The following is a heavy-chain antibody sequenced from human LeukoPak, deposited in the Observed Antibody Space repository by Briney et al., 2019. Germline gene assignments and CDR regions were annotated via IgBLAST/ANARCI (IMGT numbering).Heavy chain of an antibody. J-gene: IGHJ6*03. CDR3: SSLGRGRYCSDTTCSDFYFMDV. CDR1: GFSFSDNW. D-gene: IGHD2-2*01. Sequence: GGSLRLSCAASGFSFSDNWMTWVRQPPGKGLEWVANINADGSEMYSVDSVKARFTISRDNAKNSLSLQMNSLKVEDTAIYFCSSLGRGRYCSDTTCSDFYFMDVWGTGTTVIVSS. V-gene: IGHV3-7*03. CDR2: INADGSEM.